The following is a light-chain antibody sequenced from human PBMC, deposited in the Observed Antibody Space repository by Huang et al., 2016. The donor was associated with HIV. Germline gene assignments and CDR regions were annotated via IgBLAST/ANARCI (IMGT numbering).Light chain of an antibody. CDR1: QSIGTF. CDR3: QHTYITPCT. CDR2: AAY. Sequence: DIQMTQSPSSLSASVGDRVTITCRASQSIGTFLNWYQQYAGKAPNLPVYAAYNLQGGVPSRLSGSGSWTDFTLTISSLQPEDFATYYCQHTYITPCTFGRGTKLEIK. V-gene: IGKV1-39*01. J-gene: IGKJ2*02.